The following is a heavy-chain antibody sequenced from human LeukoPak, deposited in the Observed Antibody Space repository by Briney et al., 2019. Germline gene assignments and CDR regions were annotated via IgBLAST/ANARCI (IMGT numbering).Heavy chain of an antibody. CDR1: GFTFSSYS. J-gene: IGHJ4*02. Sequence: GGSLRLSCAASGFTFSSYSMNWVRQAPGKGLEWVSYISSSSSTIYYADSVKGRLTISRDNAKNSLYLQMNSLRAEDTAVYYCARDIEAAGLFLDYWGQGTLVTVSS. CDR2: ISSSSSTI. CDR3: ARDIEAAGLFLDY. V-gene: IGHV3-48*01. D-gene: IGHD6-13*01.